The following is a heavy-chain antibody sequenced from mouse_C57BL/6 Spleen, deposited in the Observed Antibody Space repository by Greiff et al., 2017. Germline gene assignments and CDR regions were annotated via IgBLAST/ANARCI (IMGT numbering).Heavy chain of an antibody. CDR1: GFTFSDYG. V-gene: IGHV5-17*01. CDR3: AVIYYGNSYYFDD. Sequence: EVNVVESGGGLVKPGGSLKLSCAASGFTFSDYGMHWVRQAPEKGLEWVAYISSGSSTIYYADTVKGRFTISRDNAKNTVFLQMTSLRSEDTAMYYCAVIYYGNSYYFDDWGQGTTLTVSS. CDR2: ISSGSSTI. J-gene: IGHJ2*01. D-gene: IGHD2-1*01.